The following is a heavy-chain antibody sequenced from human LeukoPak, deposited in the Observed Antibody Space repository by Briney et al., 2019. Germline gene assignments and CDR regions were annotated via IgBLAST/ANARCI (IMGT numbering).Heavy chain of an antibody. CDR1: GGSINYSY. CDR3: ARYHPTGSSLDV. J-gene: IGHJ6*02. V-gene: IGHV4-59*13. CDR2: IYYTGST. Sequence: PSETLSLPCNVSGGSINYSYWSWVPQPPGKGLEWIGHIYYTGSTNYNPSLRSRVTISIDTSKNQFSLKLTSVTATDTAVYFCARYHPTGSSLDVWGQGTTVTVSS. D-gene: IGHD1-1*01.